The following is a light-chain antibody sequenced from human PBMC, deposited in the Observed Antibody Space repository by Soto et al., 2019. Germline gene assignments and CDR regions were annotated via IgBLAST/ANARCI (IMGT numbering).Light chain of an antibody. V-gene: IGKV1-39*01. CDR3: QQSYSTSPIT. Sequence: DIQMPQSPSSLSASVGDRVTMTCRASETISTFLNWYQHKPGKAPKLLIYAASRLQSGVPSRFSGSGSGTDVTLTINGLQPEDFASYSCQQSYSTSPITFGHGTRLE. J-gene: IGKJ5*01. CDR2: AAS. CDR1: ETISTF.